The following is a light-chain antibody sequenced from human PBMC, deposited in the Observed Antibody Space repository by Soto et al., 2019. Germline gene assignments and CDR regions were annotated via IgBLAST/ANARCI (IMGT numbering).Light chain of an antibody. CDR1: SSNIGAGYP. V-gene: IGLV1-40*01. J-gene: IGLJ3*02. CDR3: QSYDSSLSGWV. CDR2: GNT. Sequence: QLVLTQPPSVSGAPGQRVTVSCIGSSSNIGAGYPVQWYQQVPGTAPKLLIYGNTNRPSGVPDRFSGSKSGTSASLAITGLQAEDDADYYCQSYDSSLSGWVLGGGTKVTVL.